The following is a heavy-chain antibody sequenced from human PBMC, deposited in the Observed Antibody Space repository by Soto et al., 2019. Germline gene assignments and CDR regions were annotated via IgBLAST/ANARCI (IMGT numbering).Heavy chain of an antibody. Sequence: SVKVSCKASGGTFSSYAISWVRQAPGQGLEWMGGIIPIFGTANYAQKFQGRVTITADESTSTAYMELSSLRSEDTAVYYCARAGPYYDYVWGSYRYFWCDSWGRGTLVTVAS. V-gene: IGHV1-69*13. CDR3: ARAGPYYDYVWGSYRYFWCDS. D-gene: IGHD3-16*02. CDR2: IIPIFGTA. J-gene: IGHJ5*01. CDR1: GGTFSSYA.